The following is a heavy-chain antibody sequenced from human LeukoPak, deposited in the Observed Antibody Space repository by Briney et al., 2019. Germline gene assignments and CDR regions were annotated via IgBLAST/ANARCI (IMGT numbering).Heavy chain of an antibody. CDR2: IYYSGST. CDR1: GGSISSYY. Sequence: SETLSLTCTVSGGSISSYYWGWIRQPPWKGLEWIGYIYYSGSTNYNPSLKSRVTISVDTSKNQFSLKLSSVTAADTAVYYCARAYCGGDCLYYYYGMDVWGQGTTVTVSS. J-gene: IGHJ6*02. V-gene: IGHV4-59*01. CDR3: ARAYCGGDCLYYYYGMDV. D-gene: IGHD2-21*02.